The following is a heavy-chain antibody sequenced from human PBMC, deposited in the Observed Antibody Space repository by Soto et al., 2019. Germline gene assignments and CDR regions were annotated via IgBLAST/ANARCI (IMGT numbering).Heavy chain of an antibody. CDR3: ARGWPGRLIYYYGMDV. Sequence: SVKVSCKASGGTFSSYAISWVRQAPGQGLEWMGGIIPIFGTANYAQKFQGRVTITADESTSTAYMELSSLRSEDTAVYYCARGWPGRLIYYYGMDVWGQGTTLTVYS. CDR2: IIPIFGTA. CDR1: GGTFSSYA. D-gene: IGHD6-25*01. J-gene: IGHJ6*02. V-gene: IGHV1-69*13.